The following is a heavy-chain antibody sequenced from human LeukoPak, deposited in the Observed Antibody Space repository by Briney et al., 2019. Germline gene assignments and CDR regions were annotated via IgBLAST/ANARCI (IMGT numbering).Heavy chain of an antibody. CDR1: GGTFSSYA. V-gene: IGHV1-69*01. CDR3: ASGPIGYSGYEYGMDV. CDR2: IIPIFGTA. J-gene: IGHJ6*02. Sequence: SVKVSCKASGGTFSSYAISWVRQAPGQGLEWMGGIIPIFGTANYAQKFQGRVTITADESTSTAYMELSSLRSEDTAVYYCASGPIGYSGYEYGMDVWGQGTTVTASS. D-gene: IGHD5-12*01.